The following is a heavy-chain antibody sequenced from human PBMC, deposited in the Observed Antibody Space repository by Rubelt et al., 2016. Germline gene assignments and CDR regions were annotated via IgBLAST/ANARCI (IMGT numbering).Heavy chain of an antibody. V-gene: IGHV3-48*01. CDR1: GFTFSSSS. Sequence: EVQLVESGGGLVQPGGSLRLSCAASGFTFSSSSMNWVRQAPGKGLEWVSYISANSGNIYYADSVKGRFTISRDNAKSSLYLQMNSLRVEDTAVYYCARDEGYSYGVSLDYWGQGTLVTVSS. D-gene: IGHD5-18*01. CDR2: ISANSGNI. CDR3: ARDEGYSYGVSLDY. J-gene: IGHJ4*02.